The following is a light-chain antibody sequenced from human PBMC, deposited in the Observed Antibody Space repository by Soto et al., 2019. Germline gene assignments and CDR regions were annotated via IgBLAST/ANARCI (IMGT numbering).Light chain of an antibody. CDR1: SSDVGGYNY. V-gene: IGLV2-8*01. CDR3: SSYTDSSNYV. J-gene: IGLJ1*01. CDR2: EVS. Sequence: QSALTQPPSASGSPGQSVTISCTGTSSDVGGYNYVSWYQHHPGKAPKLMIYEVSKRLSGVPDRFSGSKSGNTASLTISGLQAEDEADYYCSSYTDSSNYVFGTGTKLTVL.